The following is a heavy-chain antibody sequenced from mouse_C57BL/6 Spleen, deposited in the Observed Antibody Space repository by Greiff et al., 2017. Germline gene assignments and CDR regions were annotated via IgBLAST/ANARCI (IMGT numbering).Heavy chain of an antibody. D-gene: IGHD1-1*01. Sequence: QVQLQQSGAELVKPGASVKISCKASGYAFSSYWMNWVKQRPGKGLEWIGQIYPGDGDTNYNGKFKGKATLTADKSSSTAYMQLSSLTSEDSAVYFCAAYYGSSYPYYFDYWGQGTTLTVSS. CDR1: GYAFSSYW. V-gene: IGHV1-80*01. CDR3: AAYYGSSYPYYFDY. J-gene: IGHJ2*01. CDR2: IYPGDGDT.